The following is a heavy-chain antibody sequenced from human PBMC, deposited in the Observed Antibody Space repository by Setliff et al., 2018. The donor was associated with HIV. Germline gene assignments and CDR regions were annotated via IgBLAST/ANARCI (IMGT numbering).Heavy chain of an antibody. J-gene: IGHJ2*01. CDR3: AKDIHGWHFDL. CDR1: GGSISSGDYY. Sequence: PSETLSLTCTVSGGSISSGDYYWSWIRQPPGKGLEWIAYIYYSGSTYYNPSLKSRVTISVDTSKNQFSLTLTSVTAADTAVYYGAKDIHGWHFDLWGRGTLVTVSS. D-gene: IGHD2-15*01. CDR2: IYYSGST. V-gene: IGHV4-30-4*08.